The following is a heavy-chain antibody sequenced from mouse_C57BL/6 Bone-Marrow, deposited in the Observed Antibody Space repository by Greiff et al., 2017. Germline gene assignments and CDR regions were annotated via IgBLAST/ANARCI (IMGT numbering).Heavy chain of an antibody. CDR2: INPSTGYT. J-gene: IGHJ1*01. D-gene: IGHD2-14*01. V-gene: IGHV1-7*01. Sequence: VQRVESGAELAKPGASVKMSCKASGYTFTSSWMHWVKQRPGQGLEWIGYINPSTGYTEYNQKFKDKATLTADQSSSTAYMQLSSLTSEDSAVYYCAYRYDWYFDVWGAGTTVTVSS. CDR1: GYTFTSSW. CDR3: AYRYDWYFDV.